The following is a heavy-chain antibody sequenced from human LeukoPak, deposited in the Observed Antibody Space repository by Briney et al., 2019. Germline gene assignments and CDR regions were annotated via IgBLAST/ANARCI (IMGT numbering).Heavy chain of an antibody. CDR2: LIGSSGST. CDR3: AKGAYDYIEIGYFDS. V-gene: IGHV3-23*01. D-gene: IGHD5-12*01. J-gene: IGHJ4*02. CDR1: GFTSTDNA. Sequence: GESLRLSCAASGFTSTDNAMNWVRQAPGKGLEWVSVLIGSSGSTDYADSVKGRFTISRDNSKNTLFLQMNSLRAEDTAIYYCAKGAYDYIEIGYFDSWGQGTLVTVSS.